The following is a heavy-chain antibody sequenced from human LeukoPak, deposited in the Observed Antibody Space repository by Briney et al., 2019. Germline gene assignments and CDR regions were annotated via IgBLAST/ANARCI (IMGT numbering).Heavy chain of an antibody. CDR1: GGSFSGYY. CDR3: ASRFYGSELWFDP. D-gene: IGHD3-10*01. CDR2: INHSGST. Sequence: SETLSLTCAGYGGSFSGYYWSWIRQPPGKGLEWIGEINHSGSTNYNPSLKSRVTISVDTSKNQFSLKLGSVTAADTAVYYCASRFYGSELWFDPWGQGTLVTVSS. V-gene: IGHV4-34*01. J-gene: IGHJ5*02.